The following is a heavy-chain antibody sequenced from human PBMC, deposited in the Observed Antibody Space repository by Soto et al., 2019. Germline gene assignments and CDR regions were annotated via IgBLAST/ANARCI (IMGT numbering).Heavy chain of an antibody. J-gene: IGHJ5*02. Sequence: QVQLVQSGAEVKKPGASVKVSCKASGYTFTSYGISWVRQAPGQGLEWMGWINPYNGNTNYAQKLQGRVTMTTDTAASTAYMEVRSLRSDDTAVYYCARDPGGGNWFDPWGQGTLVTVSA. CDR3: ARDPGGGNWFDP. D-gene: IGHD3-16*01. CDR1: GYTFTSYG. V-gene: IGHV1-18*01. CDR2: INPYNGNT.